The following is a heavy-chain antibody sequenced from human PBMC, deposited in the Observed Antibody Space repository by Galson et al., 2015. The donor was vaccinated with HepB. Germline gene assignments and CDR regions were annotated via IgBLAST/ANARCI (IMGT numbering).Heavy chain of an antibody. D-gene: IGHD3-3*01. CDR3: TRHAYDFWSGYYHNGMDV. CDR2: IRSKANSYAT. J-gene: IGHJ6*02. Sequence: SLRLSCAASGFTFSGSAMHWVRQASGKGLEWVGRIRSKANSYATAYAASVKGRFTISRDDSKNTAYLQMNSLKTEDTAVYYCTRHAYDFWSGYYHNGMDVWGQGTTVTVSS. V-gene: IGHV3-73*01. CDR1: GFTFSGSA.